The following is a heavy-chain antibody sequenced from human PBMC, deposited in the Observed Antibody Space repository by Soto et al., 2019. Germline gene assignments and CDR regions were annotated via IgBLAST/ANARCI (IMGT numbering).Heavy chain of an antibody. J-gene: IGHJ4*02. D-gene: IGHD5-18*01. Sequence: ASVKVSCKVSGYTLTELSMHWVRQAPGKGLEWMGGFDPEDGETIYAQKFQGRVTMTEDTSTDTAYMELSSLRSEDTAVYYCATDRGYSYGEIYYFDYWGQGTLVTVSS. CDR2: FDPEDGET. CDR3: ATDRGYSYGEIYYFDY. V-gene: IGHV1-24*01. CDR1: GYTLTELS.